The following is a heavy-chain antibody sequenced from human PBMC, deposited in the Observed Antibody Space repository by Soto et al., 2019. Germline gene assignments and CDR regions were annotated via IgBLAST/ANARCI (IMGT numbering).Heavy chain of an antibody. J-gene: IGHJ3*01. Sequence: QVQLVESGGGVVQPGRSLRLSCAASGFTFSSYAMHWVRQAPGKGLEWVAVISYDGSSQYYADSVKGRVTISRDNSKNTLFLQMNSLRPEDTAVYYCARGASSTYPHEGFDVWGQGTMVTVSS. V-gene: IGHV3-30*04. CDR2: ISYDGSSQ. D-gene: IGHD2-2*01. CDR1: GFTFSSYA. CDR3: ARGASSTYPHEGFDV.